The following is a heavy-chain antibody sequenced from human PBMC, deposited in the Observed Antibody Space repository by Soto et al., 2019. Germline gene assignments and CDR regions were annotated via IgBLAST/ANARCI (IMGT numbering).Heavy chain of an antibody. Sequence: PSQTLSLTCAISGDSVSRNNVAWNWIRQSPSKGLEWLGRAYYRSHWYNDYAVSVRGRIAINADTSKNEVYLQLTSVTPEDTAAYYCATDPSSGWYAISWFDPWGQGTLVTVSS. CDR3: ATDPSSGWYAISWFDP. V-gene: IGHV6-1*01. CDR1: GDSVSRNNVA. D-gene: IGHD6-19*01. J-gene: IGHJ5*02. CDR2: AYYRSHWYN.